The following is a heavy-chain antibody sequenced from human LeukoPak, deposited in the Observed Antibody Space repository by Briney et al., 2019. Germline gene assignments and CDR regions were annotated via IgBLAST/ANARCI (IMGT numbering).Heavy chain of an antibody. J-gene: IGHJ4*02. Sequence: PGGSLRLSCAASGFTFSSYAMSWVRQAPGKGLEWVSAISGSGGSTYYADSVKGRFTISRDNSKNTLYLQMNSLRAEDTAVYYRAKDPDYYDSSGQIDYWGQGTLVTVSS. CDR1: GFTFSSYA. D-gene: IGHD3-22*01. CDR3: AKDPDYYDSSGQIDY. CDR2: ISGSGGST. V-gene: IGHV3-23*01.